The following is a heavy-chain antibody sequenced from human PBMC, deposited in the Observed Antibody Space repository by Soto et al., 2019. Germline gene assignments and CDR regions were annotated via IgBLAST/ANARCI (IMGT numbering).Heavy chain of an antibody. V-gene: IGHV4-59*08. D-gene: IGHD3-22*01. Sequence: SETLSLTCTVSGCSISSYYLSWMRQPPGKGLEWIGYIYYSGSTNYNHSLKSRVTISVDTAKTQFSLKLSSVTAADTAVYYWESQHYYDSSGYYVVYWGQGTLVNVSS. CDR3: ESQHYYDSSGYYVVY. CDR1: GCSISSYY. J-gene: IGHJ4*02. CDR2: IYYSGST.